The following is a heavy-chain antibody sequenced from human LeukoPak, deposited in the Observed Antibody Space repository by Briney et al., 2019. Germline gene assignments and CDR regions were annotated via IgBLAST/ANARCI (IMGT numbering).Heavy chain of an antibody. CDR2: ISSGGITT. Sequence: SGGSLRLSYAASGFTFNSYAMSWVRQATGKGLEWVSCISSGGITTNYADSVKGRFTISRDNSKNTLYLQMNRLRAEDTAVDYCAEYGDAFDIWGQGTMVTVSS. CDR1: GFTFNSYA. CDR3: AEYGDAFDI. D-gene: IGHD4-17*01. J-gene: IGHJ3*02. V-gene: IGHV3-23*01.